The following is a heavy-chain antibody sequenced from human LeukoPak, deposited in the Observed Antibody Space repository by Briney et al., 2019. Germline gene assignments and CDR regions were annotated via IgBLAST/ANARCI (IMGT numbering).Heavy chain of an antibody. V-gene: IGHV4-39*01. CDR3: ANLVGVTAITNY. CDR1: GGSISSSNYY. Sequence: PSGTLSLTCTVSGGSISSSNYYWGWIRQPPGKGLEWIGSIYSSGSSHYNPSLKSRVTISVDTSKNQFSLKLRSVTAADTAVYYCANLVGVTAITNYWGQGTLVTVSS. CDR2: IYSSGSS. J-gene: IGHJ4*02. D-gene: IGHD2-21*02.